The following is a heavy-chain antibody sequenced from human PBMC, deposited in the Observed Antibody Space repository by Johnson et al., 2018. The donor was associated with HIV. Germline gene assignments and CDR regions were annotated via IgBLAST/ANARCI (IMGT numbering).Heavy chain of an antibody. J-gene: IGHJ3*02. CDR3: ARGCGGDCAHQEAFDI. V-gene: IGHV3-30*03. Sequence: QVQLVESGGGVVQPGRSLRLYCAVSGFTLTNYGIHWVRQAPDKGLEWVALISYDGSNTYYADSVRGRFTISRDNSKNTLYLQMNNLRAEDTAVYFCARGCGGDCAHQEAFDIWGQGTMVTVSS. D-gene: IGHD2-21*02. CDR1: GFTLTNYG. CDR2: ISYDGSNT.